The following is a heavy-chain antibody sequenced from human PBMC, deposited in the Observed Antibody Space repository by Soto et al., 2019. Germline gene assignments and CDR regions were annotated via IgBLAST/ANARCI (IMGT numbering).Heavy chain of an antibody. D-gene: IGHD2-15*01. CDR2: INRGASGT. CDR1: GFIFSAYW. V-gene: IGHV3-7*01. CDR3: ATLDTAEIQTAAY. Sequence: EVQLVESGGDLVQPGGSLRLSCAGSGFIFSAYWMSWVRHAPGKGLEWVSMINRGASGTHYVDSVKGRFTISRDNAKKSLYLQTNSLRVEDTAVYYWATLDTAEIQTAAYCGQGTLVTVSS. J-gene: IGHJ4*02.